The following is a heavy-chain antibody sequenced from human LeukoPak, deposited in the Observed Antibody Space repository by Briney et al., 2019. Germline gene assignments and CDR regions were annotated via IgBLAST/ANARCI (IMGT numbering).Heavy chain of an antibody. CDR3: ATYKYDYVWGNQHFDY. CDR1: GVSINSYY. V-gene: IGHV4-59*12. CDR2: IHYTGST. D-gene: IGHD3-16*01. J-gene: IGHJ4*02. Sequence: SETLSLTCSVSGVSINSYYWSWIRQPPGKGLECIGYIHYTGSTNYNPSLKSRVTISVDTSKNQFSLKLSSVTAADTAVYYCATYKYDYVWGNQHFDYWGQGTLVAVSS.